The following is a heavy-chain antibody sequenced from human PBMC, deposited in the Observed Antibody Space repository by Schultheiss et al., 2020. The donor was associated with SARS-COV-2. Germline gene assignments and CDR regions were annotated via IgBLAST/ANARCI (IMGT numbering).Heavy chain of an antibody. CDR2: ISGSGGST. V-gene: IGHV3-23*01. CDR1: GFTFSSYA. CDR3: ARARRGTVTPLDAFDI. J-gene: IGHJ3*02. D-gene: IGHD4-17*01. Sequence: GGSLRLSCAASGFTFSSYAMSWVRQAPGKGLEWVSAISGSGGSTYYADSVKGRFTISRDNSKNTLYLRMNSLRAEDTAVYYCARARRGTVTPLDAFDIWGQGTMVTVSS.